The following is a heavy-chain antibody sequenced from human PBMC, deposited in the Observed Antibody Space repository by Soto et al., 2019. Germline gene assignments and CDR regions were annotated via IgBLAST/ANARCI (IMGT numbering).Heavy chain of an antibody. CDR3: ARAPSTGLPFFDY. V-gene: IGHV3-33*01. Sequence: GGSLRLSCVASGFPFDSYGIHWVRRAPGKGLEWVATIGFAGNNKYYADSVKGRFTISRDNSKNTLYLHINSLKVDDTAMYYCARAPSTGLPFFDYWGPGTLVTVSS. J-gene: IGHJ4*02. CDR1: GFPFDSYG. D-gene: IGHD6-19*01. CDR2: IGFAGNNK.